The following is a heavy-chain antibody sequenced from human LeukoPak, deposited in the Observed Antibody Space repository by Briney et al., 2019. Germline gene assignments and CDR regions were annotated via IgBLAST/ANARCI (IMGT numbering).Heavy chain of an antibody. V-gene: IGHV3-66*02. CDR1: GFTVSSNY. D-gene: IGHD3-22*01. Sequence: GGSLRLSCAASGFTVSSNYMGWVRQAPGKGLEWVSVIYSGGSTYYADSVKGRFTISRDNSKNTLYLQMNSLRAEDTAVYYCARDTYYYDSSGYFDAFDIWGQGTMVTVSS. CDR2: IYSGGST. J-gene: IGHJ3*02. CDR3: ARDTYYYDSSGYFDAFDI.